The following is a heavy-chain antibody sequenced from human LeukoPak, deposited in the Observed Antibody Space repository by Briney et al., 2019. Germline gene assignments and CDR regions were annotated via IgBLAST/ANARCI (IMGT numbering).Heavy chain of an antibody. D-gene: IGHD2-21*02. CDR3: ARAVVVTATSVRSDYFDY. Sequence: SETLSLTCTVSGGSISSGSYYWSWIRQPAGKGLEWIGRIYTSGSTNYNPSRKSRVTISVDTSKNEFSLKLSSVTAADTAVYYCARAVVVTATSVRSDYFDYWGQGTLVNVSS. V-gene: IGHV4-61*02. CDR1: GGSISSGSYY. J-gene: IGHJ4*02. CDR2: IYTSGST.